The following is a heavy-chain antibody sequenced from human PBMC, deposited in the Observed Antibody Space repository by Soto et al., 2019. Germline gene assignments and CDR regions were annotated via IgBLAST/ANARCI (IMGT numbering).Heavy chain of an antibody. V-gene: IGHV4-30-2*01. CDR2: IYHGGST. D-gene: IGHD3-16*01. J-gene: IGHJ3*02. CDR1: GGSISSDYYS. CDR3: ARLNRLRNDAFDI. Sequence: QVQLQESGSGLVKPSETLSLTCAVSGGSISSDYYSWSWIRQPPGKDLEWIGYIYHGGSTYYNPSLRSRVTLSVDTSKNHFSLRLTSVTAPDTAVYSCARLNRLRNDAFDIWGQGTLVAVSS.